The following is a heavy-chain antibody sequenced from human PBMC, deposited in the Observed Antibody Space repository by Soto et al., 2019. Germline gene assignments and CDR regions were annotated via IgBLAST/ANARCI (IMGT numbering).Heavy chain of an antibody. CDR1: GYTFSSYD. Sequence: QVQLVQSGAEVKKPGASVKVSCKASGYTFSSYDINWVRQATGQGLEWMGWLNPNSGDTGYAQKYQGRVTLTTNTSINTAYIELSSLTSADTAVYYCATSGGGWYLYWGQGTLVTVSS. CDR3: ATSGGGWYLY. V-gene: IGHV1-8*01. D-gene: IGHD6-19*01. CDR2: LNPNSGDT. J-gene: IGHJ4*02.